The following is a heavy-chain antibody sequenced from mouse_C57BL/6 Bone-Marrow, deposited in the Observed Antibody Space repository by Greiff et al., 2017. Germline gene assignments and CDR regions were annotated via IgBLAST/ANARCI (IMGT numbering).Heavy chain of an antibody. CDR2: IDPENGDT. CDR3: TTGLCDGGSDGGY. V-gene: IGHV14-4*01. CDR1: GFNITDDY. J-gene: IGHJ2*01. D-gene: IGHD1-1*02. Sequence: VQLQQSGAELVRPGASVKLSCTASGFNITDDYMHWVKQRPEQGLEWIGWIDPENGDTEYASKFPGTATITADTYSNTAYLQLSSRTSEDAAVDDCTTGLCDGGSDGGYWGQGTTLTVSS.